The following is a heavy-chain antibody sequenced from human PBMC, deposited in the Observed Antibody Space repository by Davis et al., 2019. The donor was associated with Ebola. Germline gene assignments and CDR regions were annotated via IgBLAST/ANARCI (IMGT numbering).Heavy chain of an antibody. Sequence: AASVKVSCKASGYTFTAYYIHWVRQAPGQGLEWMGWIAVYNGDTKYAHEIQGRVTMTTDISTDTVYMDLRGLRSDDTAVYFCARIAAESDYGMDVWGQGTTVTVSS. CDR3: ARIAAESDYGMDV. J-gene: IGHJ6*02. D-gene: IGHD6-13*01. CDR2: IAVYNGDT. CDR1: GYTFTAYY. V-gene: IGHV1-18*04.